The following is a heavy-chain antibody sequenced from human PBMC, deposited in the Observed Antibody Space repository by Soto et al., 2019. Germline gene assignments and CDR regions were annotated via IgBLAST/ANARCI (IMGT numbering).Heavy chain of an antibody. Sequence: QVQLQESGPGLVKPSQTLSLTCTVSCGSISSGGYYWSWIRQHPGKGLECIGYIYYSGSTYYNPSLKSRVTISVDTSKSQFSLKLSSVTAADTAVYYCARSRMVRGVIQDYWGQGTLVTVSS. CDR1: CGSISSGGYY. D-gene: IGHD3-10*01. CDR2: IYYSGST. CDR3: ARSRMVRGVIQDY. V-gene: IGHV4-31*03. J-gene: IGHJ4*02.